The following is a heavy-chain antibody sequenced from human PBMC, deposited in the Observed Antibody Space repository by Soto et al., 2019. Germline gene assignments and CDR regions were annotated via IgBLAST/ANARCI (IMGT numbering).Heavy chain of an antibody. V-gene: IGHV1-18*01. CDR3: ARVTDYQLLANRPWYYYYMDV. CDR1: GYTFTSYG. J-gene: IGHJ6*03. Sequence: GASVKVSCKASGYTFTSYGISWVRQAPGQGIEWMGWISAYNGNTNYAQKLQGRVTMTTDTSTSTAYMELRSLRSDDTAVYYCARVTDYQLLANRPWYYYYMDVWGKGTTGTVSS. D-gene: IGHD2-2*01. CDR2: ISAYNGNT.